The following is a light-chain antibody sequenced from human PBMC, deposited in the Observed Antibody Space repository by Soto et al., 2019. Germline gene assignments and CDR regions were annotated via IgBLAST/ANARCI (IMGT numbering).Light chain of an antibody. Sequence: QAVVTQEPSLTVSPGGTVTLTCGSSTGAVTSRHYPYWFQQKPGQAPRPLIYDTSKKHSWTPARFSGSLLGGKAALTLSGAQPDDEADYYCLIFYSAVRVFGGGTKVTVL. CDR2: DTS. CDR1: TGAVTSRHY. CDR3: LIFYSAVRV. J-gene: IGLJ3*02. V-gene: IGLV7-46*01.